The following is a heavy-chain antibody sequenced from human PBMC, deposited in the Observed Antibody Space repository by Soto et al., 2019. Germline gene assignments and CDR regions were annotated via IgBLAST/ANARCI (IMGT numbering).Heavy chain of an antibody. J-gene: IGHJ3*01. CDR2: IIPMVGVA. CDR3: ARLSKAGSDAFDV. CDR1: GGTFSSYV. V-gene: IGHV1-69*04. Sequence: SVKVSCKASGGTFSSYVISWVRQAPGQGLEWMGRIIPMVGVAKYAQRFQGRVTITADKSTSTAYMEVSSLKFEDTAVYYCARLSKAGSDAFDVWGQGTMVTVSS. D-gene: IGHD6-19*01.